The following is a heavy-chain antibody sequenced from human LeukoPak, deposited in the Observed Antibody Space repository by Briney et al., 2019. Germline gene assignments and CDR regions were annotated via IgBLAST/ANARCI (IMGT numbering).Heavy chain of an antibody. V-gene: IGHV3-48*04. CDR2: ISSSSSTI. D-gene: IGHD3-10*01. CDR1: GFTFSSYS. CDR3: ASQPLVRGVIVDYYYGMDV. J-gene: IGHJ6*02. Sequence: GGSLRLSCAASGFTFSSYSMNWVRQAPGKGLEWVSYISSSSSTIYYADSVKGRFTISRDDAKNSLYLQMNSLRAEDTAVYYCASQPLVRGVIVDYYYGMDVWGQGTTVTVSS.